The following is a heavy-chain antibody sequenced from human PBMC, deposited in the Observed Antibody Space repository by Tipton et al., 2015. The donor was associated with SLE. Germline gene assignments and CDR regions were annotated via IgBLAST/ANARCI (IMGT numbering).Heavy chain of an antibody. V-gene: IGHV4-59*08. J-gene: IGHJ5*02. CDR1: GGSISSYH. CDR2: IYYSGGT. CDR3: ARLLGTTLTTGDWFDP. D-gene: IGHD3-9*01. Sequence: LRLSCTVSGGSISSYHWSWIRQSPGKGLEWIGYIYYSGGTNYNPTLKSRATISIDASRKQFFLKLTSVTAADTAIYYCARLLGTTLTTGDWFDPWGQGILVTVST.